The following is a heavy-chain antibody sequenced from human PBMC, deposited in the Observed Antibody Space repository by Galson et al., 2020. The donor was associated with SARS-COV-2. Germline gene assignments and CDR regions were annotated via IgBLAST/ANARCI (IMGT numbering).Heavy chain of an antibody. Sequence: GEYLKISCAASGFTFSNYVMHWVRQAPGKGPEWVVVISSDGSNSFYADSLKGRFTISRDNSKSTLYLQMNSLRAEDTAVYYCARGGEWELPYYFDYWGQGTLVTVSS. V-gene: IGHV3-30*04. J-gene: IGHJ4*02. CDR1: GFTFSNYV. D-gene: IGHD1-26*01. CDR3: ARGGEWELPYYFDY. CDR2: ISSDGSNS.